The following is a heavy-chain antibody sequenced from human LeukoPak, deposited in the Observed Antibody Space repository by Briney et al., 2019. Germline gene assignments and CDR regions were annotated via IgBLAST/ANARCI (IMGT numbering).Heavy chain of an antibody. D-gene: IGHD2-15*01. CDR2: IIPIFGTA. V-gene: IGHV1-69*05. J-gene: IGHJ3*02. CDR1: GGTFSSCA. Sequence: GASVKVSYKASGGTFSSCAISWVRQAAGQGLEWMGGIIPIFGTANYAQKLQGRVTITTDESTSTAYMELSSLRSEDTAVYYCAASYCSGGSCYVAFDIWGQGTMVTVSS. CDR3: AASYCSGGSCYVAFDI.